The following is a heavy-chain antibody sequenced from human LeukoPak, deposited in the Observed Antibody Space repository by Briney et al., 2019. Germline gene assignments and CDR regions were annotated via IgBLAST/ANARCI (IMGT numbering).Heavy chain of an antibody. D-gene: IGHD3-16*01. CDR3: ARGPLYCAYTDCLSNWFGP. CDR2: IHPNSGNT. V-gene: IGHV1-2*02. CDR1: GYIFTGYY. J-gene: IGHJ5*02. Sequence: ASVNVSCKASGYIFTGYYIHWLRQAPGQGLEWMGWIHPNSGNTNYAQKFQGRVIMTRDTSITTAYMEVTWLTSDDTAVYYCARGPLYCAYTDCLSNWFGPWGQGALVTVSS.